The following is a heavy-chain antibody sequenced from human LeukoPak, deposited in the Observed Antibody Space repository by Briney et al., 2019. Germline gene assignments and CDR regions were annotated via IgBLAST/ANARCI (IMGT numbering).Heavy chain of an antibody. Sequence: SVKVSCKASGYTFTGYYMHWVRQAPGQGLEWMGGIIPIFGTANYAQKFQGRVTITADESTSTAYMELSSLRSEDTAVYYCASNVCSGGSCSRFVTGSYWGQGTLVTVSS. CDR2: IIPIFGTA. CDR3: ASNVCSGGSCSRFVTGSY. J-gene: IGHJ4*02. D-gene: IGHD2-15*01. CDR1: GYTFTGYY. V-gene: IGHV1-69*13.